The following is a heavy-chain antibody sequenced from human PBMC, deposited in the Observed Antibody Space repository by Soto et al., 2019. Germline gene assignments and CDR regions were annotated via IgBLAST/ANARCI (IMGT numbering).Heavy chain of an antibody. Sequence: GGSLRLSCAASGFTFSDYYMSWIRQAPGKGLEWVSYISSSSSYTNYADSVKGRFTISRDNAKNSLYLQMNSLRAEDTAVYYCARDWLPDPYTIQNWFDSWGQGTLVTVSS. J-gene: IGHJ5*01. CDR3: ARDWLPDPYTIQNWFDS. CDR2: ISSSSSYT. V-gene: IGHV3-11*06. CDR1: GFTFSDYY. D-gene: IGHD2-2*02.